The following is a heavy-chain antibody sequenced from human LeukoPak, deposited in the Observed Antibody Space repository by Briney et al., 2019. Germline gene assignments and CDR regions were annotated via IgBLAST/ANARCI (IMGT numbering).Heavy chain of an antibody. CDR1: GFTVSSNY. D-gene: IGHD3-22*01. Sequence: GGSLRLSCAASGFTVSSNYMSWVRQAPGKGLVWVSVIYSGGSTYYADSVKGRFTISRDNSKNTLYLQMNSLRAEDTAVYYCARANYYDRSRFDPWGQGTLVTVSS. CDR2: IYSGGST. CDR3: ARANYYDRSRFDP. V-gene: IGHV3-66*01. J-gene: IGHJ5*02.